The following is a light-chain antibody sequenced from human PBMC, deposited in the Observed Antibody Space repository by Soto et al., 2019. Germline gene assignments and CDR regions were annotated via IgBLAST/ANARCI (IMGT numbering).Light chain of an antibody. CDR2: GAS. J-gene: IGKJ4*01. CDR3: QQYSDWAPVT. CDR1: QGIGSN. V-gene: IGKV3-15*01. Sequence: EVVMTQSPATLSLSPGDRATVSCRASQGIGSNLAWYQQKPGQAPRLLIYGASTRAAGVPARFSGSGSGTEFTRPISSLQSEDFALYYCQQYSDWAPVTFGGVTKVEIK.